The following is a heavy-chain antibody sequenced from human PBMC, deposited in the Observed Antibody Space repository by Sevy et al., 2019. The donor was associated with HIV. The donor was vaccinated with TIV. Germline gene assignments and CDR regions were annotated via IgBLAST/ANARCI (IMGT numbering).Heavy chain of an antibody. CDR2: IIPRVGLT. V-gene: IGHV1-69*10. CDR3: ASVRPCGGDCYYFDS. J-gene: IGHJ4*02. CDR1: GGSLSNYG. D-gene: IGHD2-21*01. Sequence: ASVKVSCKASGGSLSNYGMNWVRQAPGQGLEWTGGIIPRVGLTNYVQKFQDRVTITADESTNTVYIEVRRLTSEDTGVYYCASVRPCGGDCYYFDSWGQGTLVTVSS.